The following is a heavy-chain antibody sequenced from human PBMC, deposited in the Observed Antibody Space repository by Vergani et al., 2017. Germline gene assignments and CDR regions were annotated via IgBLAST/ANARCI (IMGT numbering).Heavy chain of an antibody. CDR2: INPSGGST. J-gene: IGHJ4*02. V-gene: IGHV1-46*01. Sequence: QVQLVQSGAEVKKPGASVKVSCKASGYTFTSYYMHWVRQAPGQGLEWMGIINPSGGSTSYAQKFQGRVTMTRDTSTSTVYMELSSLRSEDTAVYYCARDRGIAAAGKSKYFGYWGQGALVTGSS. CDR3: ARDRGIAAAGKSKYFGY. D-gene: IGHD6-13*01. CDR1: GYTFTSYY.